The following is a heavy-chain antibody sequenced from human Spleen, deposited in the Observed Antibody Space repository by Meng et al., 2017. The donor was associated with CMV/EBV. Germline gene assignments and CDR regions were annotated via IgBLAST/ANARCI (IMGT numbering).Heavy chain of an antibody. CDR1: GFTFDDYT. CDR2: ISWDAAST. D-gene: IGHD3-16*02. V-gene: IGHV3-43*01. CDR3: AKARAPFGGVIVREPYFDY. J-gene: IGHJ4*02. Sequence: GESLKISCAASGFTFDDYTMHWVRQAPGKGLEWVSVISWDAASTYYADSVRGRFTISRDNSKNSLYLQMNSLRGEDTAFYYCAKARAPFGGVIVREPYFDYWGQGTLVTVSS.